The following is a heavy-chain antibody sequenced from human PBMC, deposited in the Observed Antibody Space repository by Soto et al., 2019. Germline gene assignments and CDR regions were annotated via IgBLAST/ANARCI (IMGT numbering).Heavy chain of an antibody. CDR2: MSPNGGET. Sequence: QVQLVQSGAEVKKPGASVKVSCKASGYTFTSYDINWVRQATGQGLEWMGWMSPNGGETGYAQKFQGRVTMTRNTSISTAYMELSSLRSEDTAVYYCARAPHPSYFYYGMDVWGQGTTVTVSS. CDR1: GYTFTSYD. V-gene: IGHV1-8*01. CDR3: ARAPHPSYFYYGMDV. J-gene: IGHJ6*02.